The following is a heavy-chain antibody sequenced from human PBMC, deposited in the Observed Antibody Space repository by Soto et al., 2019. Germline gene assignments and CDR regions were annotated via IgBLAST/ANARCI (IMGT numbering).Heavy chain of an antibody. Sequence: GGSLRLSCAASGFTFSSYAMSWVSQAPGKGLEWVSAISGSGGSTYYADSVKGRFTISRDNSKNTLYLQMNSLRAEDTAVYYCAKDRFLEWLNFYDYWGQGTLVTVSS. CDR2: ISGSGGST. CDR3: AKDRFLEWLNFYDY. V-gene: IGHV3-23*01. CDR1: GFTFSSYA. D-gene: IGHD3-3*01. J-gene: IGHJ4*02.